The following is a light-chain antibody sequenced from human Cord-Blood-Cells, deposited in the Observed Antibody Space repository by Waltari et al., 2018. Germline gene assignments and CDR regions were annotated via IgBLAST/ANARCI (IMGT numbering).Light chain of an antibody. CDR3: CSYAGSVV. Sequence: QSALTQPASVSGSPGQSITISCTGPTSDVGSYNLVSGYPQHPGKAPRLRIYEGSKRPSGVSNRFSGSKSGNTASLTIAGLQAEDEADYYCCSYAGSVVFGGGTKLTVL. CDR1: TSDVGSYNL. CDR2: EGS. V-gene: IGLV2-23*01. J-gene: IGLJ2*01.